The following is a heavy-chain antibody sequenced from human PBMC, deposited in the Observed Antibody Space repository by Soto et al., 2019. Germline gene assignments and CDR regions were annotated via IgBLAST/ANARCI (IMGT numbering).Heavy chain of an antibody. CDR3: ARGQRFSDWFDP. CDR1: GGTISGYY. Sequence: EPLSLTCSVSGGTISGYYWTWIRQPAGKGLEWIGRIYSSGNTKYNPSLQSRVTMSLDTSNNQFSLRLTSVTAAETAVYYCARGQRFSDWFDPWGQGTLVTVSS. CDR2: IYSSGNT. J-gene: IGHJ5*02. V-gene: IGHV4-4*07. D-gene: IGHD3-3*01.